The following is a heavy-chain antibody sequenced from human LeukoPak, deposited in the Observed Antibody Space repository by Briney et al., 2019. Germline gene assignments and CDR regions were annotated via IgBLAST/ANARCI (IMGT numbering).Heavy chain of an antibody. CDR1: GYSFSTYA. CDR2: ISAYNGNT. CDR3: ARVRADYDFWSGCLDY. V-gene: IGHV1-18*01. J-gene: IGHJ4*02. D-gene: IGHD3-3*01. Sequence: GASVKVSCKTSGYSFSTYAISWVRQAPGQGLEWMGWISAYNGNTNYAQKFQGRVTMTTDTSTSTAHLEMRSLRPDDTAVYYCARVRADYDFWSGCLDYWGQGTLVTVSS.